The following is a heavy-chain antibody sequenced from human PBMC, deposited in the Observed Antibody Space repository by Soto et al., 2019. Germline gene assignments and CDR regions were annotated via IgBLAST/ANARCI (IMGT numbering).Heavy chain of an antibody. CDR1: GFTFSSYA. J-gene: IGHJ4*02. D-gene: IGHD1-26*01. CDR3: ARGTRSHPTSGPI. CDR2: ISYDGSNK. Sequence: QVQLVESGGGVVQPGRSLRLSCAASGFTFSSYAMHWVRQAPGKGLEWVAVISYDGSNKYYADSVKGRFTISRDNSKNTLYLQMNSLRAEDTAVYYCARGTRSHPTSGPIWGQGTLVTVSS. V-gene: IGHV3-30-3*01.